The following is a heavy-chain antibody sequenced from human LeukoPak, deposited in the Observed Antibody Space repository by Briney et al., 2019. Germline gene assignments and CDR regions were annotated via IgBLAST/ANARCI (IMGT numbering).Heavy chain of an antibody. CDR3: ARDSLWFGELFSTHWFDP. D-gene: IGHD3-10*01. J-gene: IGHJ5*02. V-gene: IGHV1-18*01. Sequence: GASVKVSCKASGYTFTSYGISGVRQAPGQGLEWMGWISAYTANTHYAPKLPGTVTMTTDTSTSKAYMELRSLRPDDTALYYCARDSLWFGELFSTHWFDPWGQGTLVTVSS. CDR1: GYTFTSYG. CDR2: ISAYTANT.